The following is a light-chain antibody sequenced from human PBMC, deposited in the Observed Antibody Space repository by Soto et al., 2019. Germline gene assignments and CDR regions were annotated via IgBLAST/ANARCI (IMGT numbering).Light chain of an antibody. V-gene: IGLV2-14*02. Sequence: QSVLTQPASVSGSPGQSITISCTGASSNVGSYKLVSWYQQHPGKAPKLMIYEVSNRPSGVSNRFSGSKSGNTASLTISGLQAEDEADYYCSSYTSSSTLEVFGTGTKVTVL. CDR1: SSNVGSYKL. CDR3: SSYTSSSTLEV. CDR2: EVS. J-gene: IGLJ1*01.